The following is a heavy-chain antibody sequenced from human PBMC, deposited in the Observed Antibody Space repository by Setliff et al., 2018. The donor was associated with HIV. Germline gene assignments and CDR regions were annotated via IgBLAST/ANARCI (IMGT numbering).Heavy chain of an antibody. D-gene: IGHD6-25*01. Sequence: GASVKVSCKASGYTFSGYYMHWVRQAPGQGLEWMGWINPNNGGTNYAQKFQGRVTMTGDTSISTVYMELSSLRSGDTAVYYCAREKRSSTWLYSSGGTVDYWGLGTLVTVSS. J-gene: IGHJ4*02. CDR1: GYTFSGYY. CDR3: AREKRSSTWLYSSGGTVDY. V-gene: IGHV1-2*02. CDR2: INPNNGGT.